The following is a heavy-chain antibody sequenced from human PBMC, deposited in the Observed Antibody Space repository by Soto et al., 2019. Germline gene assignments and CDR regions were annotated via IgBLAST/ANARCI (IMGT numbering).Heavy chain of an antibody. V-gene: IGHV4-31*03. CDR3: ARVEAIEMATIVGYYYYGMDV. CDR2: IYYSGST. D-gene: IGHD1-26*01. CDR1: GGSISSGGYY. J-gene: IGHJ6*02. Sequence: SETLSLTCTVSGGSISSGGYYWSWIRQHPGKGLEWIGYIYYSGSTYYNPSLKSRVTISVDTSKNQFSLKLSSVTAADTAVYYFARVEAIEMATIVGYYYYGMDVWGQGTTVTVSS.